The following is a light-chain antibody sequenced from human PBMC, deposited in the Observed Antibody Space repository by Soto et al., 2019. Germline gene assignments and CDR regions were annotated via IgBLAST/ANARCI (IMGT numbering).Light chain of an antibody. Sequence: EIVLTQSPATLSLSPGERATLSCGASQSVSSYLAWYQQKPGQAPRLLIYDASNRATGIPARFSGSGSVTDFTLTISSLEPEDFAVYYCQQRSNLPPYTFGQGTKLEIK. V-gene: IGKV3-11*01. CDR1: QSVSSY. CDR3: QQRSNLPPYT. J-gene: IGKJ2*01. CDR2: DAS.